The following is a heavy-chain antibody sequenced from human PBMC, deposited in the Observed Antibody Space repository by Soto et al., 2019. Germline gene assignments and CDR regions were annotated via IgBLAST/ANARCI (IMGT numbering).Heavy chain of an antibody. D-gene: IGHD5-12*01. CDR3: ASKGLEMATIPDAFDI. V-gene: IGHV3-30-3*01. Sequence: GGSLRLSCAASGFTFSSYAMHWVRQAPGKGLEWVAVISYDGSNKYYADSVKGRFTISRDNSKNTLYLQMNSLRAEDTAVYYCASKGLEMATIPDAFDIWGQGTMVTVSS. CDR1: GFTFSSYA. CDR2: ISYDGSNK. J-gene: IGHJ3*02.